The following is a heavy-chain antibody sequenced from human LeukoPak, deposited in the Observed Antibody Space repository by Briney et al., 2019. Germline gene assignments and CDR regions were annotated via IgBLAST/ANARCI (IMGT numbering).Heavy chain of an antibody. D-gene: IGHD4-17*01. Sequence: GASVKVSCKASGYTFTSYDINWVRQATGQGLEWMGWMNPNSGNTGYAQKFQGRVTITRNTSISTAYMELSSLRSEDTAVYYCARAYDYGDPRFDPWGQGTLVTVSS. V-gene: IGHV1-8*03. CDR1: GYTFTSYD. CDR2: MNPNSGNT. CDR3: ARAYDYGDPRFDP. J-gene: IGHJ5*02.